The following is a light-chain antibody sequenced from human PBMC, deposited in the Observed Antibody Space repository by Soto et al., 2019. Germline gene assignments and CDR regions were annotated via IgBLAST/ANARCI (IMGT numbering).Light chain of an antibody. CDR2: AVS. CDR3: QQYAGSPIT. Sequence: EIVMTQSPATLSVSPGERATLSCRASQSVSSNLAWYQQKPGQAPRLLMYAVSNRATGIPDRFSGSGSGTDFSLTISRLEPEDFAVYYCQQYAGSPITFGQGTRLEIK. J-gene: IGKJ5*01. V-gene: IGKV3-20*01. CDR1: QSVSSN.